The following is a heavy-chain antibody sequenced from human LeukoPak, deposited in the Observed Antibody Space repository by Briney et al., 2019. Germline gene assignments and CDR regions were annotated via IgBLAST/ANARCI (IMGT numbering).Heavy chain of an antibody. J-gene: IGHJ6*03. CDR3: AGNYHYYMDI. CDR2: ISSGSSTI. CDR1: GFTFSSYM. Sequence: GGSLRLSCAASGFTFSSYMMNWVRQAPGKGLEWVSYISSGSSTIYYADSVKGRFTISRDNAKNSLYLQMNSLRADDTAVYYCAGNYHYYMDIWGKGTTVTVSS. D-gene: IGHD4-11*01. V-gene: IGHV3-48*01.